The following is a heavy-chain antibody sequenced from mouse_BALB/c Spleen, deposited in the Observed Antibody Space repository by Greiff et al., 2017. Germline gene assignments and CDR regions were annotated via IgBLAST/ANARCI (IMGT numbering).Heavy chain of an antibody. J-gene: IGHJ3*01. V-gene: IGHV3-8*02. CDR2: ISYSGST. CDR3: ARSYYDYEWFAY. Sequence: EVKLMESGPSLVKPSQTLSLTCSVTGDSITSGYWNWIRKFPGNKLEYMGYISYSGSTYYNPSLKSRISITRDTSKNQYYLQLNSVTTEDTATYYCARSYYDYEWFAYWGQGTLVTVSA. D-gene: IGHD2-4*01. CDR1: GDSITSGY.